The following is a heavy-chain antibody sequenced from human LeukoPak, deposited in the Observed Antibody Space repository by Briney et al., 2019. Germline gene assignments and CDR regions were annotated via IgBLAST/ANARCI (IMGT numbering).Heavy chain of an antibody. Sequence: PGGSLRLSCAASGFTFSNYWMHWVRQAPGKGLVWVSRINSDGISTGYADSVKGRFTVSRDNAKKTLYLQMDSLRAEDTALYYCAKGSGINHYHWIDPWGQGTLVTVSS. CDR3: AKGSGINHYHWIDP. CDR2: INSDGIST. V-gene: IGHV3-74*01. CDR1: GFTFSNYW. J-gene: IGHJ5*02. D-gene: IGHD1-14*01.